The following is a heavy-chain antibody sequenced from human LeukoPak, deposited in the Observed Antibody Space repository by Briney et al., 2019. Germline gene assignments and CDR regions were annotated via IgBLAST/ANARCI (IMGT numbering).Heavy chain of an antibody. D-gene: IGHD5-12*01. CDR2: ISASGDST. CDR1: GFTFSNYA. J-gene: IGHJ4*02. Sequence: GGSLRLSCVISGFTFSNYAMTWVRQAPGKGLEWVSSISASGDSTFYADSVKGRFTISRDNAKNTLYLQMNSLGVEDTAVYYCAREGRVSGYDFDSWGQGTLVTVSS. CDR3: AREGRVSGYDFDS. V-gene: IGHV3-23*01.